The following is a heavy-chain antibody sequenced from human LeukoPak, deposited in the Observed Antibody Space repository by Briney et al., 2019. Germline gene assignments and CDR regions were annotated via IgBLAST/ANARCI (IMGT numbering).Heavy chain of an antibody. Sequence: GGSLRLSCAASGFTFSSNGMSWVRQAPGRGLEWVSVISGSGGGPDYTDSVKGRFTISRDNSKNTLYLQMDSLRAEDTALYYCARVDYVDEGWGYWGQGTLVTVSS. D-gene: IGHD3-16*01. CDR2: ISGSGGGP. J-gene: IGHJ4*02. V-gene: IGHV3-23*01. CDR1: GFTFSSNG. CDR3: ARVDYVDEGWGY.